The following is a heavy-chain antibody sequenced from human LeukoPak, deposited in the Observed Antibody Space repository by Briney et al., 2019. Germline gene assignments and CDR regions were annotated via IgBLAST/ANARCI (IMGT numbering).Heavy chain of an antibody. CDR1: GYTFSSYS. V-gene: IGHV3-21*01. CDR3: VRLRRNSDTSGYYYYYDY. Sequence: GGSLRLSCAASGYTFSSYSINWVRQAPGKGLEGVSSISVRSNYIYYADSVRGRFSISRDDARDSLYLQMNSLRAEDTAVYYCVRLRRNSDTSGYYYYYDYWGQGTLVTVSS. D-gene: IGHD3-22*01. J-gene: IGHJ4*02. CDR2: ISVRSNYI.